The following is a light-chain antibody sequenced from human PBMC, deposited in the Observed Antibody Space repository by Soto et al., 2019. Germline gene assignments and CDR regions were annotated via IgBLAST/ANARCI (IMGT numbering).Light chain of an antibody. CDR2: WAS. CDR1: QSVLYSSNNKNY. Sequence: DIVMTQSPDSLAVSLGERATINCKSSQSVLYSSNNKNYLAWYQQKPGQPPKLLIYWASTRESGVPDRFSGSGSGTDFTLTISSLQAEDVAVYYCQRYYSAPQTFCQGTKVEIK. V-gene: IGKV4-1*01. CDR3: QRYYSAPQT. J-gene: IGKJ1*01.